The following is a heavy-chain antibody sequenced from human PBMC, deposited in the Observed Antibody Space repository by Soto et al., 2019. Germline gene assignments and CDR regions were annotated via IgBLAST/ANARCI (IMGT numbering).Heavy chain of an antibody. V-gene: IGHV4-31*03. CDR3: ARDILDGMGV. D-gene: IGHD1-26*01. CDR1: GGSISSGGYY. Sequence: SETLSLTCTVSGGSISSGGYYWSWIRQHPGKGLEWIGYIYYSGSTYYNPSLKSRVTISVDTSKNQLSLKLSSVTAADTAVYYCARDILDGMGVWGQGTTVTVSS. CDR2: IYYSGST. J-gene: IGHJ6*02.